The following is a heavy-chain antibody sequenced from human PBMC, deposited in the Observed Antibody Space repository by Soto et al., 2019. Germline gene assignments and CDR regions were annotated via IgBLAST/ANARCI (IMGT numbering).Heavy chain of an antibody. D-gene: IGHD2-21*01. V-gene: IGHV3-15*07. J-gene: IGHJ6*02. CDR2: IKSKTDGGTT. CDR1: GFTFSNAW. Sequence: EVQLVESGGGLVKPGGSLRLSCAASGFTFSNAWMNWVRQAPGKGLEWVGRIKSKTDGGTTDYAAPVKGRFTISRGDSKNTLYLQMNSLKTEDTAVYYCTADIVVVQYYYYYGMDVWGQGTTVTVSS. CDR3: TADIVVVQYYYYYGMDV.